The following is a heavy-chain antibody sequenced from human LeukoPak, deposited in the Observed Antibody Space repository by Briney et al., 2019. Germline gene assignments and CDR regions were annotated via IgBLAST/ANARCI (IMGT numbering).Heavy chain of an antibody. J-gene: IGHJ3*02. V-gene: IGHV4-28*03. D-gene: IGHD2-2*01. CDR1: GYSISSSNW. Sequence: SDTLSLTCAVSGYSISSSNWWGWIRQPPGKGLEWIGYIYYSGSTYYNPSLKSRVTMSVDTSKNQFSLKLSSVTAVDTAVYYCARDLGYCSSTSCPQGFDIWGQGTMVTVSS. CDR3: ARDLGYCSSTSCPQGFDI. CDR2: IYYSGST.